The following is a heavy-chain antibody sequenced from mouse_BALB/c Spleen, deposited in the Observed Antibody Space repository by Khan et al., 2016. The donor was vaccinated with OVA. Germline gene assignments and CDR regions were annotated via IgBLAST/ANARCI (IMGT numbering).Heavy chain of an antibody. CDR1: GYTFSNFW. Sequence: VQLQQPGAELMKPGASVKISCKATGYTFSNFWIEWVQQRPGHGLEWIGEILPGSDHIHHNEKFKGKATFTADPSSNTAYIQLSSLTSEDSAVYYCARGAGTTYGMDYWGQGTSVTVSS. V-gene: IGHV1-9*01. CDR2: ILPGSDHI. D-gene: IGHD2-12*01. CDR3: ARGAGTTYGMDY. J-gene: IGHJ4*01.